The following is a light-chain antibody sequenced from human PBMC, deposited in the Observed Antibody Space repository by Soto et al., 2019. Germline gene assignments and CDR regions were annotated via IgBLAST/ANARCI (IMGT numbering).Light chain of an antibody. Sequence: QSALTQPASVSGSXXXSXXXXXXXXXXXVGGDNYVSWYQQHPGKAPKLMIFDVSNRPSGVSNRFSGSKSGYTASLTISGLQAEDEADYYCSSYTSSSTYVFGTGTKLTVL. J-gene: IGLJ1*01. V-gene: IGLV2-14*03. CDR1: XXXVGGDNY. CDR3: SSYTSSSTYV. CDR2: DVS.